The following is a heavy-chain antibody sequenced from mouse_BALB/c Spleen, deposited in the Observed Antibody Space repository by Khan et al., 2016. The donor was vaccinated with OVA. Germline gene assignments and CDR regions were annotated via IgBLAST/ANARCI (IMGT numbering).Heavy chain of an antibody. CDR3: ASPHYYYGSSYVDY. CDR2: ISSGGST. Sequence: EVELVESGGGLVKPGGSLKLSCAASGFTFSSYAMSWVRQTPEKRLEWVASISSGGSTYYLDSVKGRFTISRDTVRNILNLQMSSLRSEDTAMYYCASPHYYYGSSYVDYWGQGTTLTVSS. J-gene: IGHJ2*01. CDR1: GFTFSSYA. V-gene: IGHV5-6-5*01. D-gene: IGHD1-1*01.